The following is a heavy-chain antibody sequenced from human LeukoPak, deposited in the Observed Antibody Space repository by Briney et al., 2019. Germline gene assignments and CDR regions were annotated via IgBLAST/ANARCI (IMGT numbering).Heavy chain of an antibody. CDR3: ARAPRYYDILTGYYSNNWFDP. D-gene: IGHD3-9*01. CDR1: GGSISSGGSY. CDR2: IYYSGST. Sequence: PSGTLSLTCTVSGGSISSGGSYWSWLRQHPGTGLEWIGYIYYSGSTYYNPSLKSRVTISVDTSKNQFSLRLSSVTAADTAVYYCARAPRYYDILTGYYSNNWFDPWGQGTLVTVSS. J-gene: IGHJ5*02. V-gene: IGHV4-31*03.